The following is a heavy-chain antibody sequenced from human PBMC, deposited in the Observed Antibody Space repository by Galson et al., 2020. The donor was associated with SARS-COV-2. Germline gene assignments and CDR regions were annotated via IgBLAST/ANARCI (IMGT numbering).Heavy chain of an antibody. J-gene: IGHJ4*02. CDR3: ATAIWAITMIVPSYFDY. CDR1: GSTLTELS. D-gene: IGHD3-22*01. Sequence: ASVKVSCKVSGSTLTELSMHWVRQAPGKGLEWMGGFDPEDGETIYAQKFQGRVTMTEDTSTDTAYMELSSMRSEDTAVYYCATAIWAITMIVPSYFDYWGKGTLVTVSS. V-gene: IGHV1-24*01. CDR2: FDPEDGET.